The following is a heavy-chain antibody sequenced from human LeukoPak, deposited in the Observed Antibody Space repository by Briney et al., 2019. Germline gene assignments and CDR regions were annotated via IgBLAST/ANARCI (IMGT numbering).Heavy chain of an antibody. CDR2: ISDDGST. CDR3: ARVFRGVVTSNWFDP. J-gene: IGHJ5*02. Sequence: PSETLSLNCTVSGDSISTNYWTWIRPPPGKGLEWIGFISDDGSTQYNPSLKSRVTMSVDTSKTQFSLKLSSATAADTAVYYCARVFRGVVTSNWFDPWGQGTLVTVSS. CDR1: GDSISTNY. V-gene: IGHV4-59*01. D-gene: IGHD2-21*02.